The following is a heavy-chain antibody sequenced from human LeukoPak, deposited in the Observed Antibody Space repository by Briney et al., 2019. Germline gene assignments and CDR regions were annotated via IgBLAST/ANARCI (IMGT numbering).Heavy chain of an antibody. CDR2: ISGGGGSA. J-gene: IGHJ2*01. Sequence: PGGSLRLSCAASGFTFSSYAMSWVRQAPGKGLEWVSAISGGGGSAYYADSVKGRLTISRDNSKNTLSLQMNSLRAEDTAVYYCAKPPLSRNVRYFDLWGRGTLVTVSS. V-gene: IGHV3-23*01. CDR1: GFTFSSYA. CDR3: AKPPLSRNVRYFDL.